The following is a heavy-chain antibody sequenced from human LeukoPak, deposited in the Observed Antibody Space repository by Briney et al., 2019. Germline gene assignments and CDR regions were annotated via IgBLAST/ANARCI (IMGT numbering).Heavy chain of an antibody. V-gene: IGHV1-18*04. J-gene: IGHJ4*02. CDR2: ISAYNGNT. D-gene: IGHD1-26*01. CDR1: GFTYTTYY. CDR3: ARARYSGHFDY. Sequence: ASVKVSCKSSGFTYTTYYMHWLRQAPGQGLEWMGWISAYNGNTNYAQKLQGRVTMTTDTSTSTAYMELRSLRSDDTAVYYCARARYSGHFDYWGQGTLVTVSS.